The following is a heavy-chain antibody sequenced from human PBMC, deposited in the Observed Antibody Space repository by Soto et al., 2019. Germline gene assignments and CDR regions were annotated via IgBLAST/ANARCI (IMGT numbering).Heavy chain of an antibody. Sequence: GGSLRLSCVGSVFTFSNYSINWVRQGPGKGLEWVSSISSRSDIYYADSVKVRFTISRDNAKNSVSLQMNSLRAEDTAVYYCAREYTAWPLAYGLDVWGQGTTVTVSS. J-gene: IGHJ6*02. CDR3: AREYTAWPLAYGLDV. CDR1: VFTFSNYS. D-gene: IGHD2-2*02. CDR2: ISSRSDI. V-gene: IGHV3-21*01.